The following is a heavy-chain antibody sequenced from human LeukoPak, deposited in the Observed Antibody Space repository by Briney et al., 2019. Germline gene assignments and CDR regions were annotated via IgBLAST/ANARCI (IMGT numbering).Heavy chain of an antibody. V-gene: IGHV3-23*01. D-gene: IGHD6-25*01. CDR1: GFTFSSYA. J-gene: IGHJ3*02. CDR2: ISGSGGST. CDR3: AKVGSGNVRGDAFDI. Sequence: PGGSLRLSCAASGFTFSSYAMSWVRQVPGKGLEWVSAISGSGGSTYYADSVKGRFTISRDNSKNTLYLQMNSLRAEDTAVYYCAKVGSGNVRGDAFDIWGQGTMVTVSS.